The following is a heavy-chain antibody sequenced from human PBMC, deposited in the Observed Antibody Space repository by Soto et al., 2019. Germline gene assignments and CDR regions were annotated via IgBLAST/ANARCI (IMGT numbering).Heavy chain of an antibody. D-gene: IGHD6-19*01. CDR2: INHSGST. CDR1: DWSFSGYY. CDR3: ASLTVAGNDY. Sequence: SETLSLTCVVYDWSFSGYYLSWIRQPPGKGLEWIGEINHSGSTNYNPSLKSRVTISVDTSKNQFSLKLSSVTAADTAVYYCASLTVAGNDYWGQGTLVTVS. J-gene: IGHJ4*02. V-gene: IGHV4-34*01.